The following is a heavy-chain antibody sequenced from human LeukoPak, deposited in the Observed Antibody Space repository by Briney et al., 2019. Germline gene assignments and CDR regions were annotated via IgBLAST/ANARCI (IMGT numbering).Heavy chain of an antibody. V-gene: IGHV3-23*01. CDR1: GFTFNNYS. CDR3: ATGLAQWPGDYYYYGMDV. Sequence: GGSLRLSCAASGFTFNNYSMSWVRQAPGKGLEWVSGISGRGGRTYYADSGEGRFTISRDNSKNTLYLTLTSLRAEDTAVYYCATGLAQWPGDYYYYGMDVWGQGNTVTVSS. J-gene: IGHJ6*02. CDR2: ISGRGGRT. D-gene: IGHD6-19*01.